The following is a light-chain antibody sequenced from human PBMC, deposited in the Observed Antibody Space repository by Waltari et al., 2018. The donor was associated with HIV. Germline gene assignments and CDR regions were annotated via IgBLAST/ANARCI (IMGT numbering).Light chain of an antibody. Sequence: DIVMTQSPDSLAVSLGERATINCKSSQTGLFASTNYNYLAWYQQKPGQPPKLLFYWASTREPGVPDRFSGSGSGTDFALTISRLQPEDVAVYYCQQYYDTPLTFGGGTKVEIK. V-gene: IGKV4-1*01. J-gene: IGKJ4*01. CDR2: WAS. CDR3: QQYYDTPLT. CDR1: QTGLFASTNYNY.